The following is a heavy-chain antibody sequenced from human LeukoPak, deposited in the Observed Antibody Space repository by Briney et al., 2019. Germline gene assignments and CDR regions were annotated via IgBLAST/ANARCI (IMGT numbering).Heavy chain of an antibody. CDR2: IDSGGTT. CDR1: GFTFSSYE. V-gene: IGHV3-48*03. Sequence: PGGSLRLSCAASGFTFSSYEMNWVRQAPGKGLEWVSYIDSGGTTYYADSVKGRFTISRDNSKNSLYLQMNSLRAEDTAVYYCAREGGVNYYDLDYFDYWGQGTLITVSS. J-gene: IGHJ4*02. CDR3: AREGGVNYYDLDYFDY. D-gene: IGHD3-22*01.